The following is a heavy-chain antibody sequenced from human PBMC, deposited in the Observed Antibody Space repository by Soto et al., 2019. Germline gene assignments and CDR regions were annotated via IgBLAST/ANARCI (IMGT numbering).Heavy chain of an antibody. J-gene: IGHJ6*02. CDR2: INHSGST. D-gene: IGHD2-2*01. CDR1: GGSFSGYY. Sequence: SETLSLTCAVYGGSFSGYYWSWIRQPPGKGLEWIGEINHSGSTNYNPSLKSRVTISVDTSKNQFSLKLSSVTAADTAVYYCARGIVVVPAAYYYYGMDVWGQGTTVTVSS. V-gene: IGHV4-34*01. CDR3: ARGIVVVPAAYYYYGMDV.